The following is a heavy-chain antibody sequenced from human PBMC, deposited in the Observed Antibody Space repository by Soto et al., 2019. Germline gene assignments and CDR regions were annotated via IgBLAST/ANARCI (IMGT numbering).Heavy chain of an antibody. Sequence: QPGGTLRLSCAASGFTFSTYWMHWVRQAPGKGLVWVSRINSDGSSTYYADSVKGRFTISRDNTKNTLYLQMNSLRAEDTAVYYCARPQYNSGDPYDVWGQGTVVTVSS. CDR2: INSDGSST. V-gene: IGHV3-74*01. D-gene: IGHD6-19*01. CDR3: ARPQYNSGDPYDV. J-gene: IGHJ3*01. CDR1: GFTFSTYW.